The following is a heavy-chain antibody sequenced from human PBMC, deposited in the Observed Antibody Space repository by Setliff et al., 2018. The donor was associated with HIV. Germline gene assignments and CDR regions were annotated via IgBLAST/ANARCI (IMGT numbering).Heavy chain of an antibody. V-gene: IGHV3-48*03. J-gene: IGHJ4*02. Sequence: PGGSLRLSCVASGFPFESYEMNWVRQTPGKGLEWISYISGSGGTVHYANSVKGRFTVSRDNSKNTLYLQMGSLRAEDMAVYYCARAMTTGDYPPDYWGQGTLVTVSS. CDR3: ARAMTTGDYPPDY. CDR2: ISGSGGTV. D-gene: IGHD4-17*01. CDR1: GFPFESYE.